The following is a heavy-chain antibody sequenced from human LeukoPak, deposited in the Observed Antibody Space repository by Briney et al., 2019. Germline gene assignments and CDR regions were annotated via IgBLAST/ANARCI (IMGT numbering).Heavy chain of an antibody. V-gene: IGHV4-30-4*01. D-gene: IGHD3-22*01. CDR3: ARDNLSSGYSKGLDY. CDR1: GGSISSGDYY. Sequence: PSQTLSLACTVSGGSISSGDYYWSWIRQPPGKGLEWIGYIYYSGSTYYNPSLKSRVTISVDTSKNQFSLKLSSVTAADTAVYYCARDNLSSGYSKGLDYWGQGTLVTVSS. J-gene: IGHJ4*02. CDR2: IYYSGST.